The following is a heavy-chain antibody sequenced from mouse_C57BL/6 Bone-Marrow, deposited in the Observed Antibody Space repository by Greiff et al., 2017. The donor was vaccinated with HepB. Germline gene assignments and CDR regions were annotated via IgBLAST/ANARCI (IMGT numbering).Heavy chain of an antibody. CDR2: INPYNGGT. J-gene: IGHJ4*01. CDR1: GYTFTDYY. Sequence: VQLQQSGPVLVKPGASVKMSCKASGYTFTDYYMNWVKQSHGKSLEWIGVINPYNGGTSYNQKFKGKATLTVDKSSSTAYMELNSLTSEDSAVYYCARVPMVTTGYYYAMDYWGQGTSVTVSS. V-gene: IGHV1-19*01. CDR3: ARVPMVTTGYYYAMDY. D-gene: IGHD2-2*01.